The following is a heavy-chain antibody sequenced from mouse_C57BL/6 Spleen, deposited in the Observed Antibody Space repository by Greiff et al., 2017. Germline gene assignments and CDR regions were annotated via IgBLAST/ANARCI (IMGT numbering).Heavy chain of an antibody. V-gene: IGHV3-6*01. CDR2: ISYDGSN. D-gene: IGHD2-4*01. J-gene: IGHJ2*01. Sequence: DVKLQESGPGLVKPSQSLSLTCSVTGYSITSGYYWNWIRQFPGNKLEWMGYISYDGSNNYNPSLKNRISITRDTSKNQFFLKLNSVTTEDTATYYCARVDYDDYFDYWGQGTTLTVSS. CDR3: ARVDYDDYFDY. CDR1: GYSITSGYY.